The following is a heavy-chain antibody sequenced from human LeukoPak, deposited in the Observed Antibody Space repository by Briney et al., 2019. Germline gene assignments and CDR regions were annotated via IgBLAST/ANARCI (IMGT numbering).Heavy chain of an antibody. Sequence: GGSLRLSCAASGFTFSSYAMSWVRQAPGKGLEWVSAISGSTGSTYYADPVKGRFTISRDNSKNTLYLQMKSPRAEDTAVYYCAKDGERGSYSYFDYWGQGTLVTVSS. J-gene: IGHJ4*02. D-gene: IGHD1-26*01. CDR3: AKDGERGSYSYFDY. CDR1: GFTFSSYA. V-gene: IGHV3-23*01. CDR2: ISGSTGST.